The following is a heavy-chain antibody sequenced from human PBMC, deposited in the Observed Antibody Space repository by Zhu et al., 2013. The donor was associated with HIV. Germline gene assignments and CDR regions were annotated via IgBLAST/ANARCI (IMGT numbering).Heavy chain of an antibody. CDR3: ARDRAAAASYDAFDI. CDR1: GGTFRIYG. V-gene: IGHV1-2*02. CDR2: INPDSGGT. J-gene: IGHJ3*02. Sequence: QVQLVQSGTEVKKPGSSVKVSCKASGGTFRIYGFNWVRQAPGHGLEWMGWINPDSGGTNSAQKFQGRVTMTRDTSISTAYMELNNLKSVDTAVYYCARDRAAAASYDAFDIWGQGTMVTVSS. D-gene: IGHD6-13*01.